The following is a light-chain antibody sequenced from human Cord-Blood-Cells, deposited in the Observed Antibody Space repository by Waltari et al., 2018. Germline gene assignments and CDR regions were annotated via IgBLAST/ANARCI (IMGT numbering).Light chain of an antibody. CDR3: QQYGSSPLYS. V-gene: IGKV3-20*01. J-gene: IGKJ2*03. CDR1: QSVSSSY. Sequence: EIVLTQSPGTLSLSPGERATLSCRGSQSVSSSYLAWYQQKPGQAPRLLIYGASRRATGIPDRFSGSGSGTDFTLTISRLEPEDFAVYYCQQYGSSPLYSFGQGTKLEIK. CDR2: GAS.